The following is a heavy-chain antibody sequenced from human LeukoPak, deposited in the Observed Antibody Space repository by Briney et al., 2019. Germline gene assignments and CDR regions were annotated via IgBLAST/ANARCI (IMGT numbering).Heavy chain of an antibody. Sequence: GGSLRLSCTASGFTFSNFGMSWVRQAPGRGLEWVSGISGGGDTTYYAESVKGRFTISRDNSKNTLFLQMNSLSAEDTAVYYCAKTNGYYDYWGQGTLVAVSS. CDR3: AKTNGYYDY. V-gene: IGHV3-23*01. D-gene: IGHD3-22*01. CDR2: ISGGGDTT. CDR1: GFTFSNFG. J-gene: IGHJ4*02.